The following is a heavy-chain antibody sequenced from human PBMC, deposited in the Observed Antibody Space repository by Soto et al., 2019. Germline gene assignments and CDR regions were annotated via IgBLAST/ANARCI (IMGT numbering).Heavy chain of an antibody. Sequence: GGSLRLSCAASGFTFSSYAMSWVRQAPGKGLEWVSAISGSGGSTYYADSVKGRFTISRDNSKNTLYLQMNSLRAEDTAVYYCAKWKDIVVVPAAMSPGGWFDPWGQGTLVTVSS. CDR1: GFTFSSYA. V-gene: IGHV3-23*01. D-gene: IGHD2-2*01. J-gene: IGHJ5*02. CDR2: ISGSGGST. CDR3: AKWKDIVVVPAAMSPGGWFDP.